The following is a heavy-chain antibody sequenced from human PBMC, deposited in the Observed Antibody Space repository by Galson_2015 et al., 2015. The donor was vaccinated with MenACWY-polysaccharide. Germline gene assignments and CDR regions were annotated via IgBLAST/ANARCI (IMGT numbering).Heavy chain of an antibody. CDR1: GFTFSSYW. CDR3: VRGHGSDC. V-gene: IGHV3-74*01. D-gene: IGHD2-15*01. CDR2: INSDGSST. Sequence: SLRLSCAASGFTFSSYWMHWVRQAPGKGLVWVSRINSDGSSTTYADSVKGRFTISRDNAKSSLYLQLNSLSAEDTAVYYCVRGHGSDCWGQGTVVTVSS. J-gene: IGHJ4*02.